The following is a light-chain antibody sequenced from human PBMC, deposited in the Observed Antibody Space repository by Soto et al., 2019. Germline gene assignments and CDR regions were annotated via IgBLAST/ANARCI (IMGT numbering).Light chain of an antibody. CDR3: QTYGDSLFT. CDR2: AAS. V-gene: IGKV3-20*01. Sequence: EIVLTQSPGTLSLSPGERATLSCRARHRVSNSLVAWYQQKPGQAPRPLISAASSRATGIPDRFSGSGSGTDFTLAISRLEPEDFAVYYCQTYGDSLFTFGPGPKVDTK. J-gene: IGKJ3*01. CDR1: HRVSNSL.